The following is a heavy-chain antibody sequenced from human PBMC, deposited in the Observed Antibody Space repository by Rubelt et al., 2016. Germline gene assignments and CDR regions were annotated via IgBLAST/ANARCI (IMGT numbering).Heavy chain of an antibody. D-gene: IGHD3-10*01. J-gene: IGHJ4*02. CDR2: YSGST. CDR3: ARESGNYYGSGKIDY. Sequence: YSGSTYYNPSLKSRVTISVDTSKNQFSLKLSSVTAADTAVYYCARESGNYYGSGKIDYWGQGTLVTVSS. V-gene: IGHV4-31*02.